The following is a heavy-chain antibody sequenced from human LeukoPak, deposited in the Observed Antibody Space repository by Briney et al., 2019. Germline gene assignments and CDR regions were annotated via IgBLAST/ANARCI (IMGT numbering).Heavy chain of an antibody. Sequence: XXASXYTFTGNYIYXVRQAPGQGLEWXGWINPNTGGTKYAQKFQGRVTMTRDTSISTAYMEMSRLTSDDTAMYYCARDDCSGGGCYSIDYWGQGTLVTVSS. D-gene: IGHD2-15*01. CDR1: XYTFTGNY. V-gene: IGHV1-2*02. CDR2: INPNTGGT. J-gene: IGHJ4*02. CDR3: ARDDCSGGGCYSIDY.